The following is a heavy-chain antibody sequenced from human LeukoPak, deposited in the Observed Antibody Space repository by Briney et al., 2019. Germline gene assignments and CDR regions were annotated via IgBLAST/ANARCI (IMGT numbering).Heavy chain of an antibody. J-gene: IGHJ4*02. CDR1: GGSISSSGYY. Sequence: PSETLSLTCTVSGGSISSSGYYWGWIRQPPGKGLEWIGTMYYSGNSYYNPSLKSRVTISVDTSKNQFSLKLTSVTAADTAVYYCARHSNYYDSSGYVTPNSFYFWGQGTLVTVSS. CDR3: ARHSNYYDSSGYVTPNSFYF. D-gene: IGHD3-22*01. V-gene: IGHV4-39*01. CDR2: MYYSGNS.